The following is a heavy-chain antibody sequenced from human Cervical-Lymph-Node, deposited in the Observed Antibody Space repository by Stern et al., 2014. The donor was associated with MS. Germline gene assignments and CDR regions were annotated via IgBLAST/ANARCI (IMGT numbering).Heavy chain of an antibody. CDR1: GFTFSSYA. V-gene: IGHV3-23*04. J-gene: IGHJ6*02. Sequence: EVHLVESGGGLVQPGGSLRLSCAASGFTFSSYAMSWVRQAPGKGLEWVSAISGSGGSPYYADSVKGRFTISRDNSKNTLYLQMNSLRAEDTAVYYCAKHSGYDYDGMDVWGQGTTVTVSS. CDR2: ISGSGGSP. D-gene: IGHD5-12*01. CDR3: AKHSGYDYDGMDV.